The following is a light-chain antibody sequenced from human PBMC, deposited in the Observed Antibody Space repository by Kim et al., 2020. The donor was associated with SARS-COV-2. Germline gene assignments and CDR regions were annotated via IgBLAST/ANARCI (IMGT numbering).Light chain of an antibody. CDR2: DTS. Sequence: PGGKGKHTWGASTGDGTRGHYHYWFQQKPGQAPRTVIYDTSNKHTWTPARFSGSLLGGKAALTLSGAQPEDEAEYYCLLSYSGARVFGGGTQLTVL. J-gene: IGLJ3*02. CDR3: LLSYSGARV. V-gene: IGLV7-46*01. CDR1: TGDGTRGHY.